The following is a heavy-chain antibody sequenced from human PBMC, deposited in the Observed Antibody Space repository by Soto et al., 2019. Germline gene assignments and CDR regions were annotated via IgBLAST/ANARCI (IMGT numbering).Heavy chain of an antibody. D-gene: IGHD1-26*01. V-gene: IGHV3-74*03. Sequence: EVQLVESGGGLVQPGGSLRLSCVASGFTFSNYWMHWVRQGPGKGLLWVSRINTDGSDTTYADSVKGRCTISRDSAKNTLYLQMNSLRAQDTAVYYCARGYSGTYRIDYWGQGILVTVSS. J-gene: IGHJ4*02. CDR2: INTDGSDT. CDR3: ARGYSGTYRIDY. CDR1: GFTFSNYW.